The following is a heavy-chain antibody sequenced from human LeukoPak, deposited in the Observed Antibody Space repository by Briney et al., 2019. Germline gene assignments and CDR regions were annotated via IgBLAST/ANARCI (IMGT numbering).Heavy chain of an antibody. D-gene: IGHD5-12*01. CDR1: GGSISSYY. V-gene: IGHV4-59*08. Sequence: SETLSLTCTVSGGSISSYYWSWIRQPPGKGLEWIGYIYYSGSTNYNPSLKSRVTISVDTSKNQFSLKLSSVTAADTAVYYCARHSGGYSGYDYSDWGQGTLVTVSS. CDR2: IYYSGST. CDR3: ARHSGGYSGYDYSD. J-gene: IGHJ4*02.